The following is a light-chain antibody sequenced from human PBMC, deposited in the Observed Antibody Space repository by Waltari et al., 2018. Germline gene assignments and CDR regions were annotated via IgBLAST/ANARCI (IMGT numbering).Light chain of an antibody. CDR1: QSITSW. J-gene: IGKJ4*01. V-gene: IGKV1-12*01. CDR2: KAS. Sequence: DIQMTQSPSSLSASVGDTVAITCRASQSITSWLDWYQQKPGKAPKLLIYKASSLQSGVPSRFSGSGSGTEFTLTISSLQPEDFCLQYSSSPLTFGGGTKVEIK. CDR3: SSPLT.